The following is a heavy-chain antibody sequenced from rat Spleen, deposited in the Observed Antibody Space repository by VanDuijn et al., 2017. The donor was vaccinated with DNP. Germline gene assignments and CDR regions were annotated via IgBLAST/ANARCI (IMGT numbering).Heavy chain of an antibody. Sequence: EVQLVESGGGLVQPGRSLKLSCAASGLSFSNYDMAWVRQAPTKGLEWVASISPGGGSTHYRDSVKGRFTVSRDNAKSSLYLQMDSLRSEDTATYYCARRDSSLLLHGFFDYWGQGVMVTVSS. D-gene: IGHD1-1*01. CDR1: GLSFSNYD. V-gene: IGHV5-25*01. CDR2: ISPGGGST. J-gene: IGHJ2*01. CDR3: ARRDSSLLLHGFFDY.